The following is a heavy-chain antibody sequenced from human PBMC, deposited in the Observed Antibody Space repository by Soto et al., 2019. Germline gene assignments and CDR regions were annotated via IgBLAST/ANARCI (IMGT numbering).Heavy chain of an antibody. J-gene: IGHJ6*02. CDR1: GFTFSSYG. CDR2: ISYDGSNK. D-gene: IGHD3-10*01. Sequence: GGSLRLSCAASGFTFSSYGMHWVRQAPGKGLEWVAVISYDGSNKYYADSVKGRFTISRDNSKNTLYLQMNSLRAEDTAVYYCAKSSSGRGYYYGMDVWGQGTTVTVSS. V-gene: IGHV3-30*18. CDR3: AKSSSGRGYYYGMDV.